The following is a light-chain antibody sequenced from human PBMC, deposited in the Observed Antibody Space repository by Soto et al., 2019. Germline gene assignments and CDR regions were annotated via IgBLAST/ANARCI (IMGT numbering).Light chain of an antibody. CDR1: QGIRND. CDR2: DAS. CDR3: LQHDAYPLT. J-gene: IGKJ4*01. V-gene: IGKV1-17*01. Sequence: DIQMTQSPSSLSASVGDRVTITCRASQGIRNDLGWYQQKPGKAPQRLFYDASSLQGEVPSRFSGSGSGTEFTLTTSSLQTADSASYYCLQHDAYPLTSGGGTNVEIK.